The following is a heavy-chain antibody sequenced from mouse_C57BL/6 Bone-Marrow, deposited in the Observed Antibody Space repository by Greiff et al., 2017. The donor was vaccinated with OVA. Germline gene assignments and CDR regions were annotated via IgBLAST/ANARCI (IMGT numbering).Heavy chain of an antibody. Sequence: EVQVVESGPGLVKPSQSLSLTCSVTGYSITSGYYWNWIRQFPGNKLEWMGYISYDGSNNYNPSLKNRISITRDTSKNQFFLKLNSVTTEDTATYYCARDLTPMDYWGQGTSVTVSS. CDR3: ARDLTPMDY. CDR1: GYSITSGYY. V-gene: IGHV3-6*01. CDR2: ISYDGSN. J-gene: IGHJ4*01.